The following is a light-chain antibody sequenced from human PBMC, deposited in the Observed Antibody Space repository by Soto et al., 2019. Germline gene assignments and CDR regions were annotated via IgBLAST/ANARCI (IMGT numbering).Light chain of an antibody. CDR3: QSHDTSLSGSRV. V-gene: IGLV1-40*01. J-gene: IGLJ1*01. CDR2: GNN. CDR1: SSNIGAGYD. Sequence: QSVLTQPPSVSGAPGQRVTISCTGSSSNIGAGYDVHWYQQLPGTAPKLLINGNNNRPSGVPDRLSGSKSGTSTYLAITGLPPEDEADYYCQSHDTSLSGSRVFGTGTKVTVL.